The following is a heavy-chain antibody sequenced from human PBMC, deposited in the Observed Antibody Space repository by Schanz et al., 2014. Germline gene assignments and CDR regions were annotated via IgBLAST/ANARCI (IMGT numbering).Heavy chain of an antibody. V-gene: IGHV3-33*01. CDR3: ARASYRRKINFDY. J-gene: IGHJ4*02. Sequence: QVQLVESGGGVVQFGRSLRLSCVASGFTFSSYGMHWVRQAPGKGLEWVAVIWYDENNKYYADSVKGRFTMSRDNSKNTLYLQMNSLRDEDTAVYECARASYRRKINFDYWGQGTLVTVSS. CDR1: GFTFSSYG. CDR2: IWYDENNK. D-gene: IGHD3-10*01.